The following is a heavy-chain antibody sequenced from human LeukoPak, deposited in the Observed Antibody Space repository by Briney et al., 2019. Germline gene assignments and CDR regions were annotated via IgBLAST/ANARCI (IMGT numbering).Heavy chain of an antibody. V-gene: IGHV4-34*01. CDR2: INRNGNT. CDR3: ARLVPERFFQLNPEGYYDY. J-gene: IGHJ4*02. Sequence: SETLSLTCAISGEPFSGYYWGWIRQPPGKGLELIGEINRNGNTDYNPSLKSRVSMSIDTSKNQFSLELISVTAADTAVYYCARLVPERFFQLNPEGYYDYWGQGILVTVSS. CDR1: GEPFSGYY. D-gene: IGHD3-3*01.